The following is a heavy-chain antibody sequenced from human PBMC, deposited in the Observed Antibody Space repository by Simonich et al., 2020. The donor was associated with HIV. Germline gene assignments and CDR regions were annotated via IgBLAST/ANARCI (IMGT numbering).Heavy chain of an antibody. D-gene: IGHD6-19*01. V-gene: IGHV4-59*12. CDR1: GGSISSDY. CDR3: ARGRPPGFSNGWYHFDF. CDR2: FFYSGRT. J-gene: IGHJ4*02. Sequence: QVQLQESGPGLVKPSETLSLRCTVSGGSISSDYWSWIRQPPGKGLEWSGYFFYSGRTNYNPSRKGRVTISVDTSKNQVSLKLSSVTAADTAIYYCARGRPPGFSNGWYHFDFWGQGTLVTVSP.